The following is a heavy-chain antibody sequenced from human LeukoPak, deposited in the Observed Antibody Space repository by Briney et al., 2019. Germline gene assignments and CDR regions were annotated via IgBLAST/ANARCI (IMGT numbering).Heavy chain of an antibody. Sequence: ASVKVSCKASGYTFSNYGISWVRQAPGQGLEWMGWISVYNGNTVYAQKLRGRVTMTTDTSTSTGYMELRSLRSDDTAVYYCARDQWSSSPSAGTFDIWGQGTMVIVSS. CDR1: GYTFSNYG. D-gene: IGHD6-6*01. CDR3: ARDQWSSSPSAGTFDI. CDR2: ISVYNGNT. V-gene: IGHV1-18*01. J-gene: IGHJ3*02.